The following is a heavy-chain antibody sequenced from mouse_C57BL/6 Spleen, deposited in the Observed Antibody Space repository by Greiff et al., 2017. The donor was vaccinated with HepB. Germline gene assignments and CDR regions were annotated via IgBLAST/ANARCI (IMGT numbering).Heavy chain of an antibody. V-gene: IGHV5-4*01. Sequence: EVKLMESGGGLVKPGGSLKLSCAASGFTFSSYAMSWVRQTPEKRLEWVATISDGGSYTYYPDNVKGRFTISRDNAKNNLYLQMSHLKSEDTAMYYCAREPSLLGGYFDVWGTGTTVTVSS. J-gene: IGHJ1*03. CDR1: GFTFSSYA. CDR3: AREPSLLGGYFDV. D-gene: IGHD2-10*01. CDR2: ISDGGSYT.